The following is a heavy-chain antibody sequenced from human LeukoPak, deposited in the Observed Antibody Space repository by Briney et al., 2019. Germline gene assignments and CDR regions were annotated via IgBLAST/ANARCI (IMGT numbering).Heavy chain of an antibody. CDR1: GFTFSTYG. V-gene: IGHV3-48*01. Sequence: GGSLRLSCAASGFTFSTYGMKWVRQAPGKGLEWVSYITSTGGTIDYADSVKGRFTISRDNAKNSLYLQMNSLRAEDTAVYYCARACSGGSCSLFWGQGNRVTVSS. CDR3: ARACSGGSCSLF. D-gene: IGHD2-15*01. J-gene: IGHJ4*02. CDR2: ITSTGGTI.